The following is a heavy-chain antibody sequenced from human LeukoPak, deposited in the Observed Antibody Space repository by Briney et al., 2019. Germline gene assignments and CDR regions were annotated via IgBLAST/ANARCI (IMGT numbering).Heavy chain of an antibody. J-gene: IGHJ4*02. V-gene: IGHV3-30*18. CDR3: ANGGWGN. CDR1: GFTFSSYG. D-gene: IGHD2-15*01. CDR2: ISYDGSNK. Sequence: PGGSLRLSCAASGFTFSSYGMHWVRQAPGKGLEWVAVISYDGSNKYYADSVKGRFTISRDNSKNTLYLQMNSLRAEDTAVYYCANGGWGNWGQGTLVTVSS.